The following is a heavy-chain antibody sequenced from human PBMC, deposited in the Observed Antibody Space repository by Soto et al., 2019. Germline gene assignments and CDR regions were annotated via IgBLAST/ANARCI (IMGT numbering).Heavy chain of an antibody. V-gene: IGHV1-69*12. J-gene: IGHJ6*02. CDR3: ASHSDGTANYYYYGMDV. CDR2: IIPIFGTA. Sequence: QVQLVQSGAEVKKPGSSVKVSCKASGGTFSSYGISWVRQAPGQGLEWMGGIIPIFGTADYAQEFQGRVTITADESTSTAYMQLSSLRSEDTAVYYCASHSDGTANYYYYGMDVWGQGTTVTVSS. CDR1: GGTFSSYG. D-gene: IGHD5-18*01.